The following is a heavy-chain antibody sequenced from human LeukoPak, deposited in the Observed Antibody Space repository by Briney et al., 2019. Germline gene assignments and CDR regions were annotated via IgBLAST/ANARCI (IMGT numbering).Heavy chain of an antibody. D-gene: IGHD1-1*01. V-gene: IGHV1-46*01. Sequence: ASVKVSCKASGYTFTSYYMHWLRQAPGQGLEWMGIINPSGGSTSYAQKFQGRVTMTRDTSTSTVYMELSSLRSEDTAVYYCAREGWNRPTFDYWGQGTLVTVSP. CDR2: INPSGGST. CDR3: AREGWNRPTFDY. CDR1: GYTFTSYY. J-gene: IGHJ4*02.